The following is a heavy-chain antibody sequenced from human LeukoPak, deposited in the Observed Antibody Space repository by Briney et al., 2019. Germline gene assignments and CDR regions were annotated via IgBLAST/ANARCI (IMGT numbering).Heavy chain of an antibody. Sequence: SETLSLTCTVSGGSIRSYYWSWIRQPPGKGLEWIAYIYYSGSTNYNPSLKSRVTISVDTSKNQFSPKLSSVTAADTAVYYCARVYYSNSYDYWYFDLWGRGTLVTVSS. CDR2: IYYSGST. CDR3: ARVYYSNSYDYWYFDL. CDR1: GGSIRSYY. D-gene: IGHD6-13*01. J-gene: IGHJ2*01. V-gene: IGHV4-59*01.